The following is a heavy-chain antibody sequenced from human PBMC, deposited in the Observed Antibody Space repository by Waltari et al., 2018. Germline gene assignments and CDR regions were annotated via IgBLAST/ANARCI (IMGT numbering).Heavy chain of an antibody. CDR2: SKSEAHGGKT. V-gene: IGHV3-15*01. CDR1: GFSFSNAW. D-gene: IGHD1-26*01. J-gene: IGHJ4*02. CDR3: TTLEHSGSYEG. Sequence: EVQLVDSGGGLVKPGGSLRLSCAASGFSFSNAWMSWVRQAPGKGLEWVGRSKSEAHGGKTDYAAPVKGRFTISRDDSENTMYLQMNRLKSEDTAVYYCTTLEHSGSYEGWGQGTLVTVSS.